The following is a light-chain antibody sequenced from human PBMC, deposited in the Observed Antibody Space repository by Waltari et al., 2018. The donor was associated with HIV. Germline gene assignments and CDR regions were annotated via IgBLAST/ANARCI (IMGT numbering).Light chain of an antibody. CDR1: TSNIGSNT. J-gene: IGLJ3*02. CDR3: AAWDDSVNGWV. Sequence: QSVLTQPPSASETPGQRVTIPCSGSTSNIGSNTVNWTQQLPGTAPKLLIYTNNQRPSGVPDRFSGSKYGTSASLAISGLQSEDEAHYYCAAWDDSVNGWVFGGGTKLTVL. CDR2: TNN. V-gene: IGLV1-44*01.